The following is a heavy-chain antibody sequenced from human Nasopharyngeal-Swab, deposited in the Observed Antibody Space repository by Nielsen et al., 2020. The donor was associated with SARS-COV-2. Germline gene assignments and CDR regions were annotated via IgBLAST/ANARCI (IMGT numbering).Heavy chain of an antibody. D-gene: IGHD5-12*01. CDR2: ISWNSGSI. V-gene: IGHV3-9*01. CDR1: GFTFDDYA. CDR3: ATLGGYSGYDSEYGMDV. Sequence: LSLTCAASGFTFDDYAMHWVRQAPGKGLEWVSGISWNSGSIGYADSVKGRFTISRDNATNSLYLQMNSLRAEDTALYYCATLGGYSGYDSEYGMDVWGQGTTVTVSS. J-gene: IGHJ6*02.